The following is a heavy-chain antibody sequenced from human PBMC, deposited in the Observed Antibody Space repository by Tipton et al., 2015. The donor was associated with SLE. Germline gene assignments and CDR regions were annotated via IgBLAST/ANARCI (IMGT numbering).Heavy chain of an antibody. Sequence: TLSLTCTVSGGSISSHYWSWIRQPPGKGLEWIGYIDDSGNTDYTPSLKSRVTISIDTSKNQFSLNLRSVTAADTAVYYCARTAGYSKAIGYWGQGTLVTVSS. D-gene: IGHD1-26*01. J-gene: IGHJ4*02. CDR2: IDDSGNT. V-gene: IGHV4-59*08. CDR3: ARTAGYSKAIGY. CDR1: GGSISSHY.